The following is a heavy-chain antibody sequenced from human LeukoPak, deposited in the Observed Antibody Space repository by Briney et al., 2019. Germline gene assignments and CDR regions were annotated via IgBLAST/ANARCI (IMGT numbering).Heavy chain of an antibody. CDR1: GFTVSSDY. CDR3: ARDREATVPGHYYYYYGMDV. Sequence: GGSLRLSCAASGFTVSSDYMSWVRQAPGKGLEWVSVIYSGGSTYYADSVKGRFTISRDNPKNTLYLQMNSLRAEDTAVYYCARDREATVPGHYYYYYGMDVWGQGTTVTVSS. V-gene: IGHV3-66*01. D-gene: IGHD3-10*01. J-gene: IGHJ6*02. CDR2: IYSGGST.